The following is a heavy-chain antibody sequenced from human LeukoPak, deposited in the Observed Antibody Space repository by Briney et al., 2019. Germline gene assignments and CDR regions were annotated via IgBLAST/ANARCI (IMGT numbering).Heavy chain of an antibody. D-gene: IGHD5-18*01. CDR2: INPSGGST. CDR3: ARESVDTAMVLFDY. Sequence: ASVKVSCKASGYTFTSYYMHWVRQAPGQGLEWMGIINPSGGSTSYAQKFQGRVTMTSDMSTSTVYMELRSLRSEDTAVYYCARESVDTAMVLFDYWGQGTLVTVSS. V-gene: IGHV1-46*01. J-gene: IGHJ4*02. CDR1: GYTFTSYY.